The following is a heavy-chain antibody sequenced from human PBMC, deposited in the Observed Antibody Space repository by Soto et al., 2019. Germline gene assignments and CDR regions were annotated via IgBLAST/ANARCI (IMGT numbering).Heavy chain of an antibody. V-gene: IGHV3-21*01. CDR3: ARVGDYADYYGMDV. D-gene: IGHD4-17*01. J-gene: IGHJ6*02. CDR1: GLTFSSYS. CDR2: ISSSSSYI. Sequence: GGSLRLSCAASGLTFSSYSMNWVRQAPGKGLEWVSSISSSSSYIHYADSVKGRFTVSRDNAKNSVYLQMNSLRAEDTAVCYCARVGDYADYYGMDVWGRGTTVTVSS.